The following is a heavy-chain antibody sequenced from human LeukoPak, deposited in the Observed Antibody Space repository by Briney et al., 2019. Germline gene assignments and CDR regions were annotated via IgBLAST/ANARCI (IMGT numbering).Heavy chain of an antibody. Sequence: SETLSLTCAVYGGSFSSYYWGWIRQPPGKGLEWIGSIFYSGSTYYTPSLKSRVTMSLDTSKNQFSLRLTSVTAADTAVYYCARQIAVVEPTDPNWFDSWGQGTLVTVSS. CDR3: ARQIAVVEPTDPNWFDS. CDR2: IFYSGST. V-gene: IGHV4-39*07. CDR1: GGSFSSYY. J-gene: IGHJ5*01. D-gene: IGHD2-21*01.